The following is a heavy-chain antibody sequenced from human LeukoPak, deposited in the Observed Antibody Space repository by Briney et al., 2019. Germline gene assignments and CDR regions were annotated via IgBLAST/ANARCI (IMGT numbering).Heavy chain of an antibody. Sequence: GSLRLSCAASGFTFSSYSMNWVRQAPGKGLEWIGEINHSGSTNYNPSLKSRVTISVDTSKNQFSLKLSSVTAADTAVYYCAKSSIRYYFDYWGQGTLVTVSS. V-gene: IGHV4-34*08. J-gene: IGHJ4*02. CDR2: INHSGST. CDR3: AKSSIRYYFDY. CDR1: GFTFSSYS.